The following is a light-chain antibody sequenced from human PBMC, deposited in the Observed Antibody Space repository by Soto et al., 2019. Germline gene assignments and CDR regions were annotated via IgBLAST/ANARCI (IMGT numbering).Light chain of an antibody. CDR2: DAS. J-gene: IGKJ5*01. V-gene: IGKV3-11*01. Sequence: IVLTQSPATLSLSPGETAILSCRASQTVSCYLSWYQHKTGQAPRLLIYDASKRAAAIPARFSGRGSGTVFTLTTSSLEPEDVAVYCCQHRSTSITFGQGTRLEIE. CDR1: QTVSCY. CDR3: QHRSTSIT.